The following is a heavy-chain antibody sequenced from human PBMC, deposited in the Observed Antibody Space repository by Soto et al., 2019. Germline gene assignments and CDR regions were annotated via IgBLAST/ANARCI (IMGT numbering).Heavy chain of an antibody. CDR3: ARTSYDDIRGYYNWDV. CDR2: IHHSETT. CDR1: AASITSRNW. J-gene: IGHJ6*03. D-gene: IGHD3-22*01. Sequence: SETLSLTCAVSAASITSRNWWTWVRQSPGKGLEWIGEIHHSETTNYNPSLNSRVTISVDKSKNQFSLKLTSVTAADTADYFCARTSYDDIRGYYNWDVGGKGTTVT. V-gene: IGHV4-4*02.